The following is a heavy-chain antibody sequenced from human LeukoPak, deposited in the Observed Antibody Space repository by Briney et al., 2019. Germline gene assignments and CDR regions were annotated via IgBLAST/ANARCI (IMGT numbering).Heavy chain of an antibody. Sequence: SETLSLTCSVSGGSISSAGHYWGWIRQSPEKGLDWIGSIYSNGNTYYNPSVKSRVTMSVDTSKNQFSLKLTSMTAAETAVYYCARSATVTTGYFDYWGQGALVTVSS. CDR2: IYSNGNT. CDR3: ARSATVTTGYFDY. CDR1: GGSISSAGHY. J-gene: IGHJ4*02. V-gene: IGHV4-39*07. D-gene: IGHD4-17*01.